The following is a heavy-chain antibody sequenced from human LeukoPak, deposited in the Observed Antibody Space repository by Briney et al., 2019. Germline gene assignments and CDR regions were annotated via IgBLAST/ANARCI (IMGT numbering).Heavy chain of an antibody. V-gene: IGHV3-74*03. D-gene: IGHD1-14*01. J-gene: IGHJ4*02. CDR1: GFTFRNHW. CDR3: ARDQRVTGRPDIDY. Sequence: GGSLTLSCAASGFTFRNHWMHWVRQTPGKGLVWLSRISSDGSSTTYADSVKGRFTISRDNAKNTLYLQMNNLRAEDTAMYYCARDQRVTGRPDIDYWGQGTLVIVSS. CDR2: ISSDGSST.